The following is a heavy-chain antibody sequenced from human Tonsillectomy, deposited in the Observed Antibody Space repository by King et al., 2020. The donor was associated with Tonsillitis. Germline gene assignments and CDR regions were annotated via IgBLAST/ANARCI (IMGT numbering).Heavy chain of an antibody. CDR3: ARDFWSGYHLAAFDI. D-gene: IGHD3-3*01. Sequence: QLVQSGAEVKKPGASVKVSCKASGYIFTGYYMHWVRQAPGQGLEWMGWINPNSGGTNYAQKFQGRVTMTRDTSISTAYMELSRLRSDDTAVYYCARDFWSGYHLAAFDIWGQGTMVTVSS. J-gene: IGHJ3*02. CDR2: INPNSGGT. V-gene: IGHV1-2*02. CDR1: GYIFTGYY.